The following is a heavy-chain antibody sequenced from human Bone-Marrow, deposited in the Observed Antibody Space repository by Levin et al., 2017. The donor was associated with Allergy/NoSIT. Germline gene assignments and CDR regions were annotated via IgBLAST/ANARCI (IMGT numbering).Heavy chain of an antibody. V-gene: IGHV3-43*01. CDR1: RFNFDGYS. Sequence: ASVKVSCTTSRFNFDGYSMNWVRQAPGKGLEWVSHISWDGGSTYYADAVKGRFTISRDNSKNSLYLQMNSLRTEDTALYYCTKAYSGYDWWFDPWGQGTLVTVSS. CDR2: ISWDGGST. CDR3: TKAYSGYDWWFDP. D-gene: IGHD5-12*01. J-gene: IGHJ5*02.